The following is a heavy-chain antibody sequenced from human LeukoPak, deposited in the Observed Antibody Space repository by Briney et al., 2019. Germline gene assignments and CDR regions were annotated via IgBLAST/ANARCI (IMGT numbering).Heavy chain of an antibody. D-gene: IGHD3-10*01. J-gene: IGHJ4*02. CDR3: ASGSGYFDY. CDR1: GGTFSRYA. Sequence: SVKDSCKASGGTFSRYAISWLRQAPGQGLEWMGGIIPIFGTANYAQKFQGRVTITADKSTSTAYMELSSLRSEDTAVYYCASGSGYFDYWGQGTLVTVSS. V-gene: IGHV1-69*06. CDR2: IIPIFGTA.